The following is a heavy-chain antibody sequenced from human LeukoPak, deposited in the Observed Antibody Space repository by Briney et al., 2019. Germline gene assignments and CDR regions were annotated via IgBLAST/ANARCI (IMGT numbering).Heavy chain of an antibody. D-gene: IGHD2-2*02. Sequence: SETLSLTCTVSGGSISSYYWSWIRQPPGKGLEWIGYIYYSGSTNYNPSLKSRVTISVDTSKNQFSLKLTSVTAADTAMYYCTRHEGRNRGNMVTVPAAIINWGQGTLVTVSS. CDR1: GGSISSYY. V-gene: IGHV4-59*08. CDR3: TRHEGRNRGNMVTVPAAIIN. J-gene: IGHJ4*02. CDR2: IYYSGST.